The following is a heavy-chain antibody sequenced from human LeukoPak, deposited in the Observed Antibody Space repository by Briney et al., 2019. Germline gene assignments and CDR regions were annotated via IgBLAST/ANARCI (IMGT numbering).Heavy chain of an antibody. J-gene: IGHJ4*02. V-gene: IGHV4-59*12. CDR3: ARESGDDYGLPLYYFDY. D-gene: IGHD4-17*01. CDR1: GGSISSYY. Sequence: SETLSLTCTVSGGSISSYYWSWIRQPPGKGLEWIGYIYYSGSTNYNPSLKSRVTISADTSKNQFSLKLSSVTAADTAVYYCARESGDDYGLPLYYFDYWGQGTLVTVSS. CDR2: IYYSGST.